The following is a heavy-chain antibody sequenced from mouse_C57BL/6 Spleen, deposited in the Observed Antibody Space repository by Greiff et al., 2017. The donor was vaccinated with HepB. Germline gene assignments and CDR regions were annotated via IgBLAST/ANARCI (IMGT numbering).Heavy chain of an antibody. CDR2: IYPGSGNT. V-gene: IGHV1-55*01. J-gene: IGHJ3*01. CDR3: ARRGGEPGFAY. Sequence: QVQLQQPGAELVKPGASVKMSCKASGYTFTSYWITWVKQRPGQGLEWIGDIYPGSGNTYYNEKFKGKATLTADKSSSTAYMELRSLTSEDSAVYFCARRGGEPGFAYWGQGTLVTVSA. CDR1: GYTFTSYW.